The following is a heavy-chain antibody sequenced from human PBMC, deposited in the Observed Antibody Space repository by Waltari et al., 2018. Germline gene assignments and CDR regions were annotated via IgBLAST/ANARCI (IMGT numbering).Heavy chain of an antibody. CDR2: TYYSGST. CDR1: GGSISSSSYF. J-gene: IGHJ4*02. Sequence: QLQLQESGPGLVKPSETLSLTCTVSGGSISSSSYFWGWIRQPPGKGLEWIGSTYYSGSTYYNPSLKSRVTISVDTSKNQFSLKLSSVTAADTAVYYWARVFLGRSDYWGQGTLVTVSS. CDR3: ARVFLGRSDY. V-gene: IGHV4-39*01.